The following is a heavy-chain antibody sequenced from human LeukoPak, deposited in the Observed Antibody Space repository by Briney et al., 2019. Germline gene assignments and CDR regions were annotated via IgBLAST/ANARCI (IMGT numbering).Heavy chain of an antibody. CDR3: ARHGLKLVGASTLYFDN. D-gene: IGHD1-26*01. J-gene: IGHJ4*02. V-gene: IGHV4-59*08. CDR1: GGSISNNY. CDR2: IHSSGST. Sequence: IPSETLSLTCSVSGGSISNNYWSWIRQSPEKGLEWIGYIHSSGSTDYNPSFKSRVVVSVDTSKNQFSLKLYSVTAADTAVYYCARHGLKLVGASTLYFDNWGQGTLVTVSS.